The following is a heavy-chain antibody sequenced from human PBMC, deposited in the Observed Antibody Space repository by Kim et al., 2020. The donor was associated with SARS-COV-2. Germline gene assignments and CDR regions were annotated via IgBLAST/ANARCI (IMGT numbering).Heavy chain of an antibody. J-gene: IGHJ4*02. V-gene: IGHV1-18*01. D-gene: IGHD6-13*01. Sequence: ASVKVSCKASGYTFTSYGISWVRQAPGQGLEWMGRISAYNGNTNYAQKLQGRVTMTTETPTSTAYMELRSLNSDDTAVYYCARGSLRVSSSSDYWGQGTLVTVSS. CDR1: GYTFTSYG. CDR3: ARGSLRVSSSSDY. CDR2: ISAYNGNT.